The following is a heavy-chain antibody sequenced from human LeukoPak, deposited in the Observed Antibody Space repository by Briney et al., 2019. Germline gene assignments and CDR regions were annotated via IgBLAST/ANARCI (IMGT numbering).Heavy chain of an antibody. J-gene: IGHJ4*02. V-gene: IGHV1-69*13. CDR3: ARGRGERDGYQDY. Sequence: GASVKVSCKASGGTFSSYAVSWVRQAPGQGLEWMGGIIPIFGTANYAQKFQGRVTITADESTSTAYMELSSLRSEDTAVYYCARGRGERDGYQDYWGQGTLVTVSS. CDR2: IIPIFGTA. CDR1: GGTFSSYA. D-gene: IGHD5-24*01.